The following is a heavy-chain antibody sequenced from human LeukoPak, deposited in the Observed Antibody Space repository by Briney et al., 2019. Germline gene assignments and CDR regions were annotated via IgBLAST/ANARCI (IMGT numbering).Heavy chain of an antibody. V-gene: IGHV3-74*01. CDR3: VKFLSPVV. J-gene: IGHJ4*02. CDR1: GFSITKHW. CDR2: ISGDESVK. D-gene: IGHD3-16*02. Sequence: GGSLRLSWAASGFSITKHWMHWVRQAPGEGLMWVSRISGDESVKDYADSGQGRFSISRDNAKNTVYLQMNSLRVDDTAVYYCVKFLSPVVWGQGALVTVSS.